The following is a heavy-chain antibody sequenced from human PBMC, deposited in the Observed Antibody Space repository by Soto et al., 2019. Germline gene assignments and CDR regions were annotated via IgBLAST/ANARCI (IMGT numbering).Heavy chain of an antibody. Sequence: QVQLVQSGAEVKKPGASVKVSCQASGYTFSNYGFSWVRQAPGQGLEWMGWISGYNGNTNYAERLQGRVTMTTDTSTSTAYMELKSLRYDDTAVYYCAREGQLGYWGQVTPVTVSS. CDR1: GYTFSNYG. D-gene: IGHD6-6*01. V-gene: IGHV1-18*01. J-gene: IGHJ4*02. CDR2: ISGYNGNT. CDR3: AREGQLGY.